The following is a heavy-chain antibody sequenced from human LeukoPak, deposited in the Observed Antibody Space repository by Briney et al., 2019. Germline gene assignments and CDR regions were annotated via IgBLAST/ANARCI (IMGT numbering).Heavy chain of an antibody. J-gene: IGHJ4*02. CDR3: ARSNQADDY. V-gene: IGHV3-74*01. Sequence: GGSLRLSCAASGFTFSSYWMHWVRQVXXXXLVWVSRINPGGSSTAYADSVKGRFTISRDNAKNTLYLQMDSLRAEDTAIYYCARSNQADDYWGQGTLVTVSS. CDR1: GFTFSSYW. CDR2: INPGGSST. D-gene: IGHD1-14*01.